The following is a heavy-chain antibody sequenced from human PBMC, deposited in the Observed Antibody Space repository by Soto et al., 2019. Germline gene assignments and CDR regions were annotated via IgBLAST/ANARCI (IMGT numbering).Heavy chain of an antibody. Sequence: PSETLSLTCTVSGGSISSYYWSWIRQPPGKGLEWIGYIYYSGSTNYNPSPKSRVTISVDTSKNQFSLKLSSVTAADTAVYYCARGKLAARFDPWGQGTLVTVSS. D-gene: IGHD6-13*01. J-gene: IGHJ5*02. V-gene: IGHV4-59*01. CDR3: ARGKLAARFDP. CDR1: GGSISSYY. CDR2: IYYSGST.